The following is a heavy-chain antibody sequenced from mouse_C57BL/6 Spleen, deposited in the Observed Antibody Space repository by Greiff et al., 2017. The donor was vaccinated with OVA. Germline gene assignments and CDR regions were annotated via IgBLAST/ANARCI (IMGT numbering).Heavy chain of an antibody. Sequence: EVKLMESGGGLVQPGGSLKLSCAASGFTFSDYGMAWVRQAPRKGPEWVAFISNLAYSIYYADTVTGRFTISRENAKNTLYLEMSSLRSEDTAMYYCARVYYYGSHWYFDVWGTGTTVTVSS. J-gene: IGHJ1*03. CDR1: GFTFSDYG. CDR2: ISNLAYSI. CDR3: ARVYYYGSHWYFDV. V-gene: IGHV5-15*01. D-gene: IGHD1-1*01.